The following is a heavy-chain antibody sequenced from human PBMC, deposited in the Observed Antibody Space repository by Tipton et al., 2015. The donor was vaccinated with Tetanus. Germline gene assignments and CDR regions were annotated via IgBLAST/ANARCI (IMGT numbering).Heavy chain of an antibody. V-gene: IGHV4-59*01. J-gene: IGHJ5*02. CDR2: IYSSGST. D-gene: IGHD2-8*01. Sequence: GLVKPSETLSLTCSVSGGSIHPYYWSWIRQPPGKGLEWIGNIYSSGSTYYNPSLKSRVTISVDTSRNQFSLRLKSVTPADTTMYYCARDHRLSASYAGWFDPWGQGTLVTVSS. CDR3: ARDHRLSASYAGWFDP. CDR1: GGSIHPYY.